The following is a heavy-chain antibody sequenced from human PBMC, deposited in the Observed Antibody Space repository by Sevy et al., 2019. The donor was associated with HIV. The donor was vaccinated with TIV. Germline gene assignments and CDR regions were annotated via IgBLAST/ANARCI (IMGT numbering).Heavy chain of an antibody. V-gene: IGHV3-7*01. CDR1: GFSFSWYW. Sequence: GGSLRLSCAASGFSFSWYWMSWVRQTPEKGLEWVANIKQDGSEKNYVDSVKGRFTISRDNAKNSVYLQMNSLRAEDTAVYYCARDSGIYYYDSSGYYPGDLDYWGQGTLVTVSS. CDR3: ARDSGIYYYDSSGYYPGDLDY. D-gene: IGHD3-22*01. CDR2: IKQDGSEK. J-gene: IGHJ4*02.